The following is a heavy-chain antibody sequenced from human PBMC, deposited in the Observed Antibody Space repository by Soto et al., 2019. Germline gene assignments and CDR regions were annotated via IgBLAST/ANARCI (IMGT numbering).Heavy chain of an antibody. CDR3: ASHSGSHPLFDY. CDR1: GDSISSGTNY. Sequence: QVQRQESGPGLVKPSQTLSLTCTLSGDSISSGTNYWSWIRQPPGKGLEWVGYIYYSGSTYYNPSLKSRATVSLDTSKNQFALRLTSVTAADTVVYYGASHSGSHPLFDYWGQGALVTVSS. J-gene: IGHJ4*02. D-gene: IGHD1-26*01. CDR2: IYYSGST. V-gene: IGHV4-30-4*01.